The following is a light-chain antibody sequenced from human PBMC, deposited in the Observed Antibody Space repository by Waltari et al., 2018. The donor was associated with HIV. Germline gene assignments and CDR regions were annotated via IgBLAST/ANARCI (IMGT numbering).Light chain of an antibody. CDR3: SSYTSSSTVV. CDR1: NSDVGGYGY. J-gene: IGLJ2*01. CDR2: EVT. V-gene: IGLV2-14*01. Sequence: QSVLTQPASVSGSPGQSITISCTGTNSDVGGYGYVSWYQQHPGNAPKLLIYEVTNRPSGVSNRFSGSKSGNTASLTISGLQADDEADYYCSSYTSSSTVVFGGGTKLTVL.